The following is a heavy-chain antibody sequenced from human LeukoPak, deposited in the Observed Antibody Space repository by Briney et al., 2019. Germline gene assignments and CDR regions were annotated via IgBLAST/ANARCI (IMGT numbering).Heavy chain of an antibody. CDR1: GFTFSSYS. V-gene: IGHV3-48*04. J-gene: IGHJ5*02. CDR2: ISSSGSTI. Sequence: GGSLRLSCAASGFTFSSYSMNWVRQAPGKGLEWVSYISSSGSTIYYADSVKGRFTISRDNAKNSLYLQMNSLRAGDTAVYYCAREIKYNWFDPWGQGTLVTVSS. CDR3: AREIKYNWFDP.